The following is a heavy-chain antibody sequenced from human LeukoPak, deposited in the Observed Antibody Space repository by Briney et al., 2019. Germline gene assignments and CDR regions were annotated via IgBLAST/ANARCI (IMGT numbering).Heavy chain of an antibody. J-gene: IGHJ5*02. D-gene: IGHD3-22*01. Sequence: SETPSLTCTVAGGSISGYYWSWIRQPPGKGLEYIGFIFYGGTTKYSPSLKSRATISVDTSKNQFSLTLTSVTAADTALYYCARGRYYYDSSGYYYDNWFDPWGQGTLVTVSS. CDR3: ARGRYYYDSSGYYYDNWFDP. CDR2: IFYGGTT. V-gene: IGHV4-59*01. CDR1: GGSISGYY.